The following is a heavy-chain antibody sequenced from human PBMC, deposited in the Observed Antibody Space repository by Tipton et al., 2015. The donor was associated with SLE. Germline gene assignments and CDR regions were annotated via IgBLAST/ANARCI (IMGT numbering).Heavy chain of an antibody. Sequence: TLSLTCTISGGSINRSSDYWDWIRQPAGKGLEWLGQIYSSGTTKDNPSLRSRLTISADTSKSQFSLRLTSVTAADTAMYFCAAYDSNGYYSPAAFEYWGQGILVTVSS. CDR3: AAYDSNGYYSPAAFEY. J-gene: IGHJ4*02. CDR2: IYSSGTT. V-gene: IGHV4-61*09. CDR1: GGSINRSSDY. D-gene: IGHD3-22*01.